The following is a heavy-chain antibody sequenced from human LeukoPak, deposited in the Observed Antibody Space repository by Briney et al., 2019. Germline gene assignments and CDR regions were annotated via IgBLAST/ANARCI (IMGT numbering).Heavy chain of an antibody. Sequence: GGSLRLSCATSGFTLRSHAMSWVRQAPGKGLECVSSISASGNSTFYADSVKGRFTISRDNSKKTVHLQMSSLRAEDTAVYYCAKGGRDTGGNWFDPWGQGTLVTVSS. CDR1: GFTLRSHA. D-gene: IGHD2-8*02. CDR3: AKGGRDTGGNWFDP. V-gene: IGHV3-23*01. CDR2: ISASGNST. J-gene: IGHJ5*02.